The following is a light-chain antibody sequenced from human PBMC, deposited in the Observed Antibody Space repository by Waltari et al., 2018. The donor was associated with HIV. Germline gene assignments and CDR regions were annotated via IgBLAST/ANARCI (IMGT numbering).Light chain of an antibody. V-gene: IGLV2-11*01. J-gene: IGLJ1*01. CDR1: HSNIGPFDY. Sequence: QSALTQPRSVSGSPGQSVSISCTGSHSNIGPFDYVSWYQQHPGKAPKLMIYDVNKRTSGFPDRFSGSKSGRTACLTISGLQADDEADYYCCSYGGSLTPYVFGTGPEVNVL. CDR2: DVN. CDR3: CSYGGSLTPYV.